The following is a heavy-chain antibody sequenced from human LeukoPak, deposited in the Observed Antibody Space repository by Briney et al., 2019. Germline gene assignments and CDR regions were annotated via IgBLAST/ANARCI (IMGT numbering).Heavy chain of an antibody. CDR2: ISAYNGNT. Sequence: ASVKVSCKASGYTFTSYGISWVRQAPGQGLEWMGWISAYNGNTNYAQKLQGRVTMTTDTSTSTAYMELRSLRSDDTAVYYCARITIFGVVISSFDHWGQGTLVTVSS. CDR1: GYTFTSYG. J-gene: IGHJ4*02. D-gene: IGHD3-3*01. CDR3: ARITIFGVVISSFDH. V-gene: IGHV1-18*01.